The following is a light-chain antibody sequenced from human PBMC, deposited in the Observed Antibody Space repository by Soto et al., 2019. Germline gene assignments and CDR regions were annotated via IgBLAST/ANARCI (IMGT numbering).Light chain of an antibody. CDR3: QQRTNWLT. V-gene: IGKV3-11*01. CDR1: QSLSRF. J-gene: IGKJ4*01. CDR2: DAS. Sequence: EIVSTQSPATLSLSPGERATLSCRASQSLSRFLAWYQQKPGQAPRLLIYDASNRATGVPARFSGSGSGTDFTLTISSLEPEDFAVYYCQQRTNWLTFGGGTKVDIK.